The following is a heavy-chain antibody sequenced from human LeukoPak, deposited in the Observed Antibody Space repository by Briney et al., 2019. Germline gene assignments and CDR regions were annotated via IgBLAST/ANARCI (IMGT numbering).Heavy chain of an antibody. V-gene: IGHV4-61*02. Sequence: SETLSLTCTVSGGSISSGNYYWSWIRQPAGKGLEWIGRIYTCGSTNYNPSFKSRVTISVDTSKNQFSLKVDSVTAADTAVYYCARDHPTPTTGYMDVWGKGTTVTVSS. D-gene: IGHD1-26*01. CDR2: IYTCGST. J-gene: IGHJ6*03. CDR3: ARDHPTPTTGYMDV. CDR1: GGSISSGNYY.